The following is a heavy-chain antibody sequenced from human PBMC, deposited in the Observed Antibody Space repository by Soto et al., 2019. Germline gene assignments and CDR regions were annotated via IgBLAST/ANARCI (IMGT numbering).Heavy chain of an antibody. Sequence: PSESLSLTCTVCGDCISSSIYYWALIRQHPGKGLDWIGSIFSSGISYYNPSLRSRVIISVDLPKNQFSLMLSSMTAADAPFFYGARHGHRFSSGFDCWGQRPLIAFS. J-gene: IGHJ4*02. CDR3: ARHGHRFSSGFDC. V-gene: IGHV4-39*01. CDR2: IFSSGIS. CDR1: GDCISSSIYY. D-gene: IGHD6-19*01.